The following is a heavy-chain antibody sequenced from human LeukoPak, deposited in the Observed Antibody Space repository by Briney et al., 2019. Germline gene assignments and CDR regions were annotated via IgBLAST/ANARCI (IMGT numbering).Heavy chain of an antibody. J-gene: IGHJ4*02. Sequence: VASVKVSCKASGYMFTGYYMHWVRQAPGQGLEWMGWINPNSGGTNYAQKLQGRVTMTTDTSTSTAYMELRSLRSDDTAVYYCARGKSSGWYIRYFDYWGQGTLVTVSS. CDR1: GYMFTGYY. CDR3: ARGKSSGWYIRYFDY. V-gene: IGHV1-2*02. CDR2: INPNSGGT. D-gene: IGHD6-19*01.